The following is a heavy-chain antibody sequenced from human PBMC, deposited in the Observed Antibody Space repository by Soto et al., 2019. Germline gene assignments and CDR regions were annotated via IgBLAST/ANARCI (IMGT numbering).Heavy chain of an antibody. CDR2: IRSTAQNSAT. CDR3: PVVGPASDGFLY. V-gene: IGHV3-73*01. D-gene: IGHD2-15*01. CDR1: GFTFSVSA. Sequence: GGSLRLSCAASGFTFSVSAIHWVRQSPAGGWEWVGRIRSTAQNSATGYVASVRGRFTISRDESKNTAYLQMNSLKTDHTAVYYCPVVGPASDGFLYWRQGSLVTVYS. J-gene: IGHJ4*02.